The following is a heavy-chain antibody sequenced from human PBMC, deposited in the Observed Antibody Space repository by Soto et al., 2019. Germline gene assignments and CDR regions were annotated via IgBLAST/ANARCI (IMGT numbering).Heavy chain of an antibody. D-gene: IGHD6-13*01. Sequence: QVQLVQSGAEVKKPGSSVKVSCKASGGTFSSYAISWVRQAPGQGLEWMGGIIPIFGTANYAQKFQGRVTITADECTSTAYMELSSLRSEDTAVYYCARKIERIAAAGTGYYYGMDVWGQGTTVTVSS. CDR1: GGTFSSYA. CDR3: ARKIERIAAAGTGYYYGMDV. V-gene: IGHV1-69*01. J-gene: IGHJ6*02. CDR2: IIPIFGTA.